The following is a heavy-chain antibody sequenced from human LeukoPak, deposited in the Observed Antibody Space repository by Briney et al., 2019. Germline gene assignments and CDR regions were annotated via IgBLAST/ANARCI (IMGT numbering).Heavy chain of an antibody. D-gene: IGHD5-18*01. V-gene: IGHV4-59*01. CDR3: ARGRAWIQLWSGLDV. J-gene: IGHJ6*04. Sequence: SETLSLTCTVSGGSISSYYWSWIRQPPGKGLEWIGYIHYSGSTNNNPSLKSRVTISVDTSKNQFSLKLSSVTAADTAVYYCARGRAWIQLWSGLDVWGKGTTVTVSS. CDR1: GGSISSYY. CDR2: IHYSGST.